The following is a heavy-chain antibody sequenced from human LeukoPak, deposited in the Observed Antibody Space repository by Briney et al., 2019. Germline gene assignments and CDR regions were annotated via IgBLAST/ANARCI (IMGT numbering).Heavy chain of an antibody. J-gene: IGHJ4*02. CDR2: INPSGGST. CDR1: GYTFSGYY. CDR3: ARSTLIINPYDY. V-gene: IGHV1-46*01. D-gene: IGHD3-16*01. Sequence: ASVKASFKASGYTFSGYYMHWVRQAPGQGLEWMGIINPSGGSTSYAQKFQGRVTMTRDTSTSTVYMELSSLRSEDTAVYYCARSTLIINPYDYWGQGTLVTVSS.